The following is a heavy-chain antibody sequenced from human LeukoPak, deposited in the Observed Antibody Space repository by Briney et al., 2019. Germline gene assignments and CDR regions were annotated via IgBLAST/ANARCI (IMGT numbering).Heavy chain of an antibody. CDR1: GYTFTGYY. V-gene: IGHV1-2*02. J-gene: IGHJ3*02. CDR2: INPNSGGT. Sequence: ASVKVPCKASGYTFTGYYMYWVRQAPGQGLEWMGWINPNSGGTNYAQNFQGRVTMTRDTSISTAYMELSRLRSDDTAVYYCARGYYDFWSGYYDALDIWGQGTMVTVSS. D-gene: IGHD3-3*01. CDR3: ARGYYDFWSGYYDALDI.